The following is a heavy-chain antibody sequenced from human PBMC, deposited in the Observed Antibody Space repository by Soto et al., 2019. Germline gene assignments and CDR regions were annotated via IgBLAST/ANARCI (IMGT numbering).Heavy chain of an antibody. CDR1: GFTFSDYY. D-gene: IGHD1-1*01. CDR2: SSDSGTFT. CDR3: ARSGDNYNLLDY. J-gene: IGHJ4*02. Sequence: WGPLILSSAASGFTFSDYYTSWIRQAPGKGLEWLSYSSDSGTFTRYADSVKGRFSISRDNAKNSLYLQINSLRGEDTAIYYCARSGDNYNLLDYWGQGTPLSV. V-gene: IGHV3-11*06.